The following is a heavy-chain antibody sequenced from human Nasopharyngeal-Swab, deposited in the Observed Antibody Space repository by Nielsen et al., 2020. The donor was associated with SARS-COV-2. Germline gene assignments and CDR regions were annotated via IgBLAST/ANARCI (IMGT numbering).Heavy chain of an antibody. CDR3: TPDFYFDD. CDR2: IGDTEHNYAT. V-gene: IGHV3-73*01. Sequence: GESLKISCAASGFIFSASAIHWVRQASGKGLEWVGRIGDTEHNYATTYGASVQGRFTISSYDSKNTAFLQMASLKTEDTVLYYCTPDFYFDDWGQGTLVTVSS. CDR1: GFIFSASA. J-gene: IGHJ4*02.